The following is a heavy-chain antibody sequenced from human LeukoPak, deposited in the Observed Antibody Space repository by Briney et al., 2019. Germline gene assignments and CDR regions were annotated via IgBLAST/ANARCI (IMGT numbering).Heavy chain of an antibody. CDR2: IYGGST. D-gene: IGHD3-16*01. CDR1: GFIFSSYD. Sequence: PGGSLRLSCAASGFIFSSYDMNWVRQAPGKGLEWVLLIYGGSTYYADSVKGRFNISRDNSKTTLYLHMNSLRGEDTAVYYCAGGLGAFDIWGQGTMVTVSS. CDR3: AGGLGAFDI. V-gene: IGHV3-66*01. J-gene: IGHJ3*02.